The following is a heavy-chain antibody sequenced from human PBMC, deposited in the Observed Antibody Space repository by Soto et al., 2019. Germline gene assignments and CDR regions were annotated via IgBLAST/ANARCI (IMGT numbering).Heavy chain of an antibody. CDR3: AGVLCRDGSCYSRWYLDL. CDR1: GGTFSSYT. V-gene: IGHV1-69*02. D-gene: IGHD2-15*01. Sequence: SVKVSCKASGGTFSSYTISWVRQAPGQGLEWMGRIIPILGIANYAQKFQGRVTITADKSTSIAYMELSSLRSEDTAVYYCAGVLCRDGSCYSRWYLDLGGRGTLVTVSS. CDR2: IIPILGIA. J-gene: IGHJ2*01.